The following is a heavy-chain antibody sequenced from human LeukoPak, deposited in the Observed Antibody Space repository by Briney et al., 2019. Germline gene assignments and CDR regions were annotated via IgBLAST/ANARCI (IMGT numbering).Heavy chain of an antibody. CDR3: AKDLGYSTGWYAFDY. D-gene: IGHD6-19*01. Sequence: PGGSLRLSCAASGFTFSSHAMSWVRQAPGKGLEWVSSISRSGATTYYADSVKGRFTIIRDTPKNTLSLQMNSLRAGDTAVYYCAKDLGYSTGWYAFDYWGQGTLVTVSS. CDR2: ISRSGATT. CDR1: GFTFSSHA. V-gene: IGHV3-23*01. J-gene: IGHJ4*02.